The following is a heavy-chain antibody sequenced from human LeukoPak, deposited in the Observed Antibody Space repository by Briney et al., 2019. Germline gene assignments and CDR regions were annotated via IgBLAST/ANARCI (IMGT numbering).Heavy chain of an antibody. CDR2: IYTSGST. V-gene: IGHV4-61*02. D-gene: IGHD2-15*01. CDR3: ARDSIVVVVAAYYYMDV. CDR1: GGSISSGSYY. Sequence: SQTLSLTCTVSGGSISSGSYYWSWIRQPAGKGLEWIGRIYTSGSTNYNPSLKSRVTISVDTSKNQFSLRLSSVTAADTAVYYCARDSIVVVVAAYYYMDVWGKGTTVTVSS. J-gene: IGHJ6*03.